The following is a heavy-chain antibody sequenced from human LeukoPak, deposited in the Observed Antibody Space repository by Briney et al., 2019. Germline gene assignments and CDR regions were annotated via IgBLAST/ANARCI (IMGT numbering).Heavy chain of an antibody. CDR3: ARVPRGISGYYDSSGPLDY. CDR1: GFTFSDYY. CDR2: ISSSSSTI. J-gene: IGHJ4*02. V-gene: IGHV3-11*04. Sequence: GGSLRLSCAASGFTFSDYYMSWIRQAPGKGLEWVSYISSSSSTIYYADSVKGRFTISRDNAKNSLYLQMNSLRAEDTAVYYCARVPRGISGYYDSSGPLDYWGQGTLVTVSS. D-gene: IGHD3-22*01.